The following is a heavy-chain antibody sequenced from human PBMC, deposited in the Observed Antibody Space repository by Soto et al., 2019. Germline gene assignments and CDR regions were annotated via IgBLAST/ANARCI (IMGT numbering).Heavy chain of an antibody. V-gene: IGHV4-34*01. CDR3: ARGRVTRYSSSWYAEYFQH. Sequence: SETLSLTCAVYGGSFSGYYWSWIRQPPGKGLEWIGEINHSGSTNYNPSLKSRVTISVDTSKNQFSLKLSSVTAADTAVYYCARGRVTRYSSSWYAEYFQHWGQGTLVTVS. J-gene: IGHJ1*01. D-gene: IGHD6-13*01. CDR2: INHSGST. CDR1: GGSFSGYY.